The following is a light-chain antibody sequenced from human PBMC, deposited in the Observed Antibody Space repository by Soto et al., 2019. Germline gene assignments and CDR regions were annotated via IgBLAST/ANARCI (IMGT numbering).Light chain of an antibody. CDR1: QSVSRY. V-gene: IGKV3-11*01. CDR3: QQRSNWIT. J-gene: IGKJ5*01. CDR2: DAS. Sequence: EIVLTQTKATLSLSPGERSTLSCRASQSVSRYLAWYQQQPGQDPXXLIYDASYRATGIPARLSGSGSGKEFTLTISILEAEDFAVYYCQQRSNWITFGQGTRREI.